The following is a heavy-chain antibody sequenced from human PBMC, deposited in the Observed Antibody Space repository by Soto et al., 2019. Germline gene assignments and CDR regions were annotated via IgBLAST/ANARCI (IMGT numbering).Heavy chain of an antibody. CDR3: ARSKSYYDFWSGYYNPYYYYYYGMDV. D-gene: IGHD3-3*01. CDR2: IYYSGST. V-gene: IGHV4-39*01. Sequence: PSETLSLTCTVSGGSISSSSYYWGWIRQPPGKGLEWIGSIYYSGSTYYNPSLKSRVTISVDTSKNQFSLKLTSVTAADTAVYYCARSKSYYDFWSGYYNPYYYYYYGMDVWGQGTTVTVSS. CDR1: GGSISSSSYY. J-gene: IGHJ6*02.